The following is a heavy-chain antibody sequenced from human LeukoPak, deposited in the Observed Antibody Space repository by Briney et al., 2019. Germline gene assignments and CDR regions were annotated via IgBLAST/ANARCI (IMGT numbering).Heavy chain of an antibody. Sequence: PSETLSLNCAVSGYSITSGFSWGWIRQPPGKGLEWIGTISHSGTTDYKSTLESRLTISMDTSKNLFSLRLTSVTAADTALYYCAREGAVPGIDPWGQGTLVIVSS. CDR1: GYSITSGFS. J-gene: IGHJ5*02. V-gene: IGHV4-38-2*02. CDR3: AREGAVPGIDP. CDR2: ISHSGTT. D-gene: IGHD3-16*01.